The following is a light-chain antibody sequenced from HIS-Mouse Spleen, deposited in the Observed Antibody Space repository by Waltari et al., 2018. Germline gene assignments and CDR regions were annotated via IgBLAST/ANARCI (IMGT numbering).Light chain of an antibody. Sequence: QSALTQPASVSGSPGQSITISCTGTSSDVGSYTLVSWYQQHPGKAPKLRIYEGSKRPSGVSNRFAGSKSGNTASLTISGLQAEDEADYYCCSYAGSSTWVFGGGTKLTVL. J-gene: IGLJ3*02. CDR2: EGS. CDR1: SSDVGSYTL. V-gene: IGLV2-23*01. CDR3: CSYAGSSTWV.